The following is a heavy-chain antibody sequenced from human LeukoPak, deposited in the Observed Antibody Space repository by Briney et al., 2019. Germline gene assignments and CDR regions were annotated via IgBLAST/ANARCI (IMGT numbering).Heavy chain of an antibody. CDR2: IKSKTDGGTT. V-gene: IGHV3-15*01. CDR3: TSVAYGHYFDY. D-gene: IGHD2-8*01. Sequence: ETLSLTCTVSGGSISSYYWSWIRQPPGKGLEWVGRIKSKTDGGTTDYTAPVKGRFTISRDDLKNTLYLQVNSLKTEDTAVYYCTSVAYGHYFDYWGQGTLVTVSS. J-gene: IGHJ4*02. CDR1: GGSISSYY.